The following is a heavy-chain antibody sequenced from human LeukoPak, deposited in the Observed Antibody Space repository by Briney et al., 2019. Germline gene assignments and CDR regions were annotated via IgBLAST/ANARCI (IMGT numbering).Heavy chain of an antibody. CDR3: ASRKNYYYYYGMDV. Sequence: SETLSLTCTVSGGSISSYYWSWIRQPAGKGLEWIGRIYTSGSTNYNPSLKSRVTISVDTSKNQFSLKLSSVTAADTAVYYCASRKNYYYYYGMDVWGQGTTVTVSS. CDR1: GGSISSYY. J-gene: IGHJ6*02. V-gene: IGHV4-4*07. CDR2: IYTSGST.